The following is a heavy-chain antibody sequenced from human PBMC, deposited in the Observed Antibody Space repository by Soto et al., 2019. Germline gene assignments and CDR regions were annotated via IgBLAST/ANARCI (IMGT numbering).Heavy chain of an antibody. CDR2: IYYSGST. CDR3: TRGASLSGTRFRVDFDY. CDR1: GGSISSGGYY. Sequence: QVQLQESGPGLVKPSQTLSLTCTVSGGSISSGGYYWSWIRQHPGKGLEWIGYIYYSGSTYYNPSLKSRVTISVDTSKNQFSLKLSSVTAADTAVYYCTRGASLSGTRFRVDFDYWGQGTLVTVSS. D-gene: IGHD3-9*01. J-gene: IGHJ4*02. V-gene: IGHV4-31*03.